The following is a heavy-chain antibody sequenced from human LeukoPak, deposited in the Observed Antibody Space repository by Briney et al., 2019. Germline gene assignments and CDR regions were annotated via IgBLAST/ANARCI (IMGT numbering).Heavy chain of an antibody. CDR2: IYHSGST. D-gene: IGHD4-17*01. J-gene: IGHJ6*03. V-gene: IGHV4-38-2*02. CDR3: ASELTTVPTDYYYYYMDV. CDR1: GYSISSGYY. Sequence: PSETLSLTCTVSGYSISSGYYWGWIRQPPGKGLEWIGSIYHSGSTYYNPSLKSRVTISVDTSKNQFSLKLSSVTAADTAVYYCASELTTVPTDYYYYYMDVWGEGTTVTVSS.